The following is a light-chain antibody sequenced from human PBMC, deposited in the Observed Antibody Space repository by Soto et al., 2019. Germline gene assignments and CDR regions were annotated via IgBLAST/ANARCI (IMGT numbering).Light chain of an antibody. CDR1: SSDVGGYNY. Sequence: QSALTQPASVSGSPGQSIAISCTGTSSDVGGYNYVSWYQQHPGKTPKLMIYDVSNRPSGVSNRFSGSKSGNSASLTISGLQAEDEADYYCRSYNSSRSWVFGGGTKVTVL. CDR3: RSYNSSRSWV. J-gene: IGLJ3*02. CDR2: DVS. V-gene: IGLV2-14*01.